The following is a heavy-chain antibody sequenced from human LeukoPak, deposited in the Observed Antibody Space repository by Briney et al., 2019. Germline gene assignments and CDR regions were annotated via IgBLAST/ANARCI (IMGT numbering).Heavy chain of an antibody. D-gene: IGHD6-13*01. CDR3: AKEGSSWQGYFDY. V-gene: IGHV3-23*01. CDR2: ISDSGGST. Sequence: GGSLRLSCTASGFTFSSYGMSWVRQAPGKGLEWVSAISDSGGSTYYADSVKGRFTISRDNSKNTLYLQMNSLRAEDTAVYYCAKEGSSWQGYFDYWGQGTLVTVSS. J-gene: IGHJ4*02. CDR1: GFTFSSYG.